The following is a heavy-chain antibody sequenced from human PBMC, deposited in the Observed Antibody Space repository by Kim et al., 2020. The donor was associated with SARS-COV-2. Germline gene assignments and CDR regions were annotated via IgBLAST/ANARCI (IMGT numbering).Heavy chain of an antibody. CDR1: GGSISSSSYY. J-gene: IGHJ5*02. CDR2: IYYSGST. V-gene: IGHV4-39*01. CDR3: ARSRYCSGGSCYSSWFDP. D-gene: IGHD2-15*01. Sequence: SETLSLTCTVSGGSISSSSYYWGWIRQPPGKGLEWIGSIYYSGSTYYNPSLKSRVTISVDTSKNQLSLKLSSVTAADTAVYYCARSRYCSGGSCYSSWFDPWGQGTLVTVSS.